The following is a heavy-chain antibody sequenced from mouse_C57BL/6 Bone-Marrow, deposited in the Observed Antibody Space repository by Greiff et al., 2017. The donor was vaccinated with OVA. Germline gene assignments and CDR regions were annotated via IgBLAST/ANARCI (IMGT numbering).Heavy chain of an antibody. V-gene: IGHV1-50*01. CDR3: ARWSYDYDVDY. D-gene: IGHD2-4*01. CDR2: IDPSDSYT. CDR1: GYTFTSYW. J-gene: IGHJ2*01. Sequence: QVHVKQPGAELVKPGASVKLSCKASGYTFTSYWMQWVKQRPGQGLEWIGEIDPSDSYTNYNQKFKGKATLTVDTSSSTAYMQLSSLTSEDSAVYYCARWSYDYDVDYWGQGTTLTVSS.